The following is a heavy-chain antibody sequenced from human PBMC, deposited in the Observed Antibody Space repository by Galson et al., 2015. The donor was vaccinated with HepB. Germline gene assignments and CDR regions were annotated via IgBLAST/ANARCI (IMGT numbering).Heavy chain of an antibody. D-gene: IGHD6-19*01. CDR3: AKDSGIAVAGRKLGLMVY. V-gene: IGHV3-33*06. Sequence: SLRLSCAASGFTFSSYGMHWVRQAPGKGLEWVAVIWYDGSNKYYADSVKGRFTISRDNSKNTLYLQMNSLRAEDTAVYYCAKDSGIAVAGRKLGLMVYWGQGTLVTVSS. CDR2: IWYDGSNK. J-gene: IGHJ4*02. CDR1: GFTFSSYG.